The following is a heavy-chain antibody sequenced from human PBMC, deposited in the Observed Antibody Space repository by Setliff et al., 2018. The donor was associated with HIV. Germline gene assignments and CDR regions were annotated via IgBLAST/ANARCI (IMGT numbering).Heavy chain of an antibody. CDR3: AEVTCSPDSCFLDY. J-gene: IGHJ4*02. D-gene: IGHD2-15*01. CDR2: INPNTGST. CDR1: GSTFITYH. Sequence: ASVKDSCKASGSTFITYHVHWVRQAPGQGLEWMGIINPNTGSTSYAQKFQGRVTMTWDTSSGTVYMDLNSLKSEDTAVYYCAEVTCSPDSCFLDYWGQGTLVTVSS. V-gene: IGHV1-46*01.